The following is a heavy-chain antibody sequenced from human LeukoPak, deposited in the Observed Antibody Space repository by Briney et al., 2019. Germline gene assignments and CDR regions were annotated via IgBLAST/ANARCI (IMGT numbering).Heavy chain of an antibody. D-gene: IGHD6-13*01. J-gene: IGHJ4*02. Sequence: GGSLRLSCAASGFTFSSYAMSWVRQAPGKGLEWVSGISGSGGSTFYADSVKGRFTTSRDNPKNTLYLQMNSLRAEDTAVYYCAKDRFEFTAAVFHYWGQGTLVTVSS. CDR1: GFTFSSYA. V-gene: IGHV3-23*01. CDR2: ISGSGGST. CDR3: AKDRFEFTAAVFHY.